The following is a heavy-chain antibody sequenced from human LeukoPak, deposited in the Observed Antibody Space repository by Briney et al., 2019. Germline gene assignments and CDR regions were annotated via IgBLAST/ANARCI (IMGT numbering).Heavy chain of an antibody. J-gene: IGHJ4*02. V-gene: IGHV4-31*03. CDR2: IYYSGST. CDR3: ARGGRGVFGY. D-gene: IGHD3-10*01. CDR1: GGSISSGGYY. Sequence: PSETLSLTCTVSGGSISSGGYYWSWIRQHPGKGLEWIGYIYYSGSTYYNPSLKSRVTISVDTSKNLFSLKLSSVTAADTAVYYCARGGRGVFGYWGQGTLVTVSS.